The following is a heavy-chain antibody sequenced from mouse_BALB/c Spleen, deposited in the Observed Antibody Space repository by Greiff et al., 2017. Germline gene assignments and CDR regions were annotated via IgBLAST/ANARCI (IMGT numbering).Heavy chain of an antibody. CDR2: ISYDGSN. D-gene: IGHD1-2*01. Sequence: EVKLQESGPGLVKPSQSLSLTCSVTGYSITSGYYWNWIRQFPGNKLEWMGYISYDGSNNYNPSLKNRISITRDTSKNQFFLKLNSVTTEDTATYYCARGTTATAWFAYWGQGTLVTVSA. V-gene: IGHV3-6*02. J-gene: IGHJ3*01. CDR3: ARGTTATAWFAY. CDR1: GYSITSGYY.